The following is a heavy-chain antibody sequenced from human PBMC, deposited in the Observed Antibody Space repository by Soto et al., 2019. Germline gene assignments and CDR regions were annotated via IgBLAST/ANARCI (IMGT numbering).Heavy chain of an antibody. V-gene: IGHV3-74*01. D-gene: IGHD3-22*01. CDR1: GFTFSSYW. Sequence: PGGSLRLSCASSGFTFSSYWMHWVRQAPGKGLEWVSRMNMDGNRISYADSVKGRFTISRDNSKNTLYLQMNSLRAEDTAVYYCAKDPYYYDSSGPRGAEYFQHWGQGTLVTVSS. J-gene: IGHJ1*01. CDR2: MNMDGNRI. CDR3: AKDPYYYDSSGPRGAEYFQH.